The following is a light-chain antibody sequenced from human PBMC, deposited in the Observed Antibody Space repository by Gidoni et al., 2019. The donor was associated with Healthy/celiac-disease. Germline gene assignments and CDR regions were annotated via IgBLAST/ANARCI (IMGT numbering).Light chain of an antibody. CDR3: MQALQTPWT. V-gene: IGKV2-28*01. CDR2: LGS. J-gene: IGKJ1*01. Sequence: DYVVDPVPIPLPVTPGEAASISCRSSQGLLHSNGYNDLDWYLQKPGQSPQLLIYLGSNRASGVPDRFSGSGSGTDFTLKISRVEAEDVGVYYCMQALQTPWTFGQGTKVEIK. CDR1: QGLLHSNGYND.